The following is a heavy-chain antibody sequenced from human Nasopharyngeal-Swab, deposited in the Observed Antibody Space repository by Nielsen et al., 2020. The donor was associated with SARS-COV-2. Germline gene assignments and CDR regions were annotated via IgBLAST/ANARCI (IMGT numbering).Heavy chain of an antibody. CDR1: GFTFDDYA. V-gene: IGHV3-9*01. CDR3: AKAFGTAYWFTLFDY. CDR2: ITWNSGNI. J-gene: IGHJ4*02. Sequence: SLKISCAASGFTFDDYAMHWVRQAPGKGLEWVSGITWNSGNIGYADSVKGRFTISRDNAKNSLYLQMNSLRAEDTALYYCAKAFGTAYWFTLFDYWGQGTLVTVSS. D-gene: IGHD3-22*01.